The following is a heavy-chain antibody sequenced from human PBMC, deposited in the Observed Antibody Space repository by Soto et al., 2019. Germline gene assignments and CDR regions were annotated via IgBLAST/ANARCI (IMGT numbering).Heavy chain of an antibody. CDR2: IYYTGRT. V-gene: IGHV4-31*02. Sequence: QVQLQESGPGLVKPSQTLSLTCTVSGGSLKSGGYYWSWVRQHPGRGLEWIGYIYYTGRTYYTPSLESRITFSLDTSENQFYLELSSVTAADPAVYYCARDGTSHYNCFDLWGHGTLVTVSS. D-gene: IGHD2-2*01. CDR1: GGSLKSGGYY. J-gene: IGHJ5*02. CDR3: ARDGTSHYNCFDL.